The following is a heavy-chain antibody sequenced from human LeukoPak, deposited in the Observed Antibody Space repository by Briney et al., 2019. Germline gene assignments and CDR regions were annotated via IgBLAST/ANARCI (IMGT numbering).Heavy chain of an antibody. CDR2: ILPIFGTA. D-gene: IGHD3-22*01. CDR1: GGTFSSYA. V-gene: IGHV1-69*05. J-gene: IGHJ4*02. Sequence: ASVKVSCKASGGTFSSYAISWVRQAPGQGLEWMGGILPIFGTANYAQKFQGRVTITTDESTSTAYMELSSLRSEDTAVYYCAVYYYDSSGCPSFDYWGQGTLVTVSS. CDR3: AVYYYDSSGCPSFDY.